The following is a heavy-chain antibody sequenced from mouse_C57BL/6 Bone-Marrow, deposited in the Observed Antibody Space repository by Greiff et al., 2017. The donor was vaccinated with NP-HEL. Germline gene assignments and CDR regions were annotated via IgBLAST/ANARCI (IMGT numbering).Heavy chain of an antibody. CDR3: ARELRPVRDAMDD. Sequence: QVQLQQPGAELVKPGASVKLSCKASGYTFTSYWMHWVTQRPGRGLEWIGRIDPNSGGTKYNEKFKSKATLTVDKPSSTAYMPLSSLTAEDSAVYYGARELRPVRDAMDDWGQGTSVTVSS. J-gene: IGHJ4*01. CDR1: GYTFTSYW. D-gene: IGHD1-2*01. V-gene: IGHV1-72*01. CDR2: IDPNSGGT.